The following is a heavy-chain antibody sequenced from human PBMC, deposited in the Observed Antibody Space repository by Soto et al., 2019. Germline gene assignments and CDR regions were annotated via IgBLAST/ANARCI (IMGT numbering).Heavy chain of an antibody. V-gene: IGHV1-18*04. Sequence: ASVKVSCKASGYTFTGYYMHWVRQAPGQGLEWMGWISAYNGNTNYAQKLQGRVTMTTDTSTSTAYMELRSLRSDDTAVYYCARALRSRFYYYYYMDVWGKGTTVTVSS. CDR1: GYTFTGYY. CDR3: ARALRSRFYYYYYMDV. D-gene: IGHD3-3*01. J-gene: IGHJ6*03. CDR2: ISAYNGNT.